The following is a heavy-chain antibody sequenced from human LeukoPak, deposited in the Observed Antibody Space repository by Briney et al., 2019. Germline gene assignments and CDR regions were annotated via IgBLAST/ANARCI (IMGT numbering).Heavy chain of an antibody. CDR1: GYTITDYY. D-gene: IGHD2-15*01. Sequence: ASVKVSCKASGYTITDYYVHWVRQAPGQGLEWMGWINPNSSGTYYARKFQGRVTLTRDTSINTAYMELSGLMSDDTATYFCAKCGSGGSCYSDWGQGTLVTVSS. CDR3: AKCGSGGSCYSD. V-gene: IGHV1-2*02. J-gene: IGHJ4*02. CDR2: INPNSSGT.